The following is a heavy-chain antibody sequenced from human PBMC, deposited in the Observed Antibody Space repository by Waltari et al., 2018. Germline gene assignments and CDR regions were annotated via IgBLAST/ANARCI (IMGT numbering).Heavy chain of an antibody. Sequence: QVQLQESGPGLVKPSETLSLTCPVSGGSISSYYWSWIRQPPGKGLEWIGYIYYSGSTNYNPSLKSRVTRSVDTSKNQFSLKLSSVTAADTAVYYCASVWGYYFDYWGQGTLVTVSS. J-gene: IGHJ4*02. V-gene: IGHV4-59*01. CDR1: GGSISSYY. CDR2: IYYSGST. D-gene: IGHD3-16*01. CDR3: ASVWGYYFDY.